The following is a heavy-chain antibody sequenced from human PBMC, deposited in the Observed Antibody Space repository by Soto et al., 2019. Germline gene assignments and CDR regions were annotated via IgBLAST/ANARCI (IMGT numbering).Heavy chain of an antibody. CDR1: GGSISSSSYY. D-gene: IGHD3-22*01. CDR2: IYYSGST. Sequence: SQTLSLTCTVSGGSISSSSYYWGWIRQPPGKGLEWIGSIYYSGSTYYNPSLKSRVTISVDTSKNQFSLKLSSVTAADTAVYYCARRDDSSGYYYVRYYGMDVWGQGTTVTVSS. V-gene: IGHV4-39*01. J-gene: IGHJ6*02. CDR3: ARRDDSSGYYYVRYYGMDV.